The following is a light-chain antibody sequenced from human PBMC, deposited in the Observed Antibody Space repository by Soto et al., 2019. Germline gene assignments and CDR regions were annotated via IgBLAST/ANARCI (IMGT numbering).Light chain of an antibody. J-gene: IGLJ1*01. CDR2: EGT. CDR1: SRDVGSYNL. Sequence: QSALTQPACVSGSPGQSITISCTGTSRDVGSYNLVSWYQQHPGNAPKLIIYEGTKRPSGVSYRFSGSKSGNTASLTISGLQGEDEGDYHCCSFAGSSTYVFGTGTKVTVL. V-gene: IGLV2-23*01. CDR3: CSFAGSSTYV.